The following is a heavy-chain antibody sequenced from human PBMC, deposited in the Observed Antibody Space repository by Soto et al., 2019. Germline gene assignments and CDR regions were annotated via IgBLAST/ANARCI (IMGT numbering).Heavy chain of an antibody. J-gene: IGHJ2*01. CDR3: ARQGQGYDVWSGSYAWYFDL. D-gene: IGHD3-3*01. CDR2: IYYSGGT. Sequence: QVQLQESGPGLVKPSETLSLTCTVSGGSISSYYWSWIRQPPGKGLEWIGYIYYSGGTNYNPSLKSRFTISVDTSNTQFSLKLSSVTDEDTAVYYCARQGQGYDVWSGSYAWYFDLWGRGTLVTDSS. CDR1: GGSISSYY. V-gene: IGHV4-59*01.